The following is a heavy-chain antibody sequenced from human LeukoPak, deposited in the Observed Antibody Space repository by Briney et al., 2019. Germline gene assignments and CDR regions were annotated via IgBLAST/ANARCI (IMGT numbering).Heavy chain of an antibody. Sequence: GGSLRLSCAASGFTFSSYGMHWVRQAPGKGLEWMAVISYDGSNKYYADSVKGRFTISRDNSKNTLYLQMNSLRAEDTAVYYCATTMVRGVKYYFDYWGQGTLVTVSS. CDR3: ATTMVRGVKYYFDY. J-gene: IGHJ4*02. CDR2: ISYDGSNK. V-gene: IGHV3-30*03. D-gene: IGHD3-10*01. CDR1: GFTFSSYG.